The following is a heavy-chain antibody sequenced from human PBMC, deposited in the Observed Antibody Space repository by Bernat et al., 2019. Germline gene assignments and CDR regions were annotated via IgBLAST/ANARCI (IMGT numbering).Heavy chain of an antibody. CDR2: ITYSTGTI. CDR3: ASGVIQGVNS. J-gene: IGHJ4*02. D-gene: IGHD3-10*01. V-gene: IGHV3-48*03. CDR1: GLSSSNYE. Sequence: EVQLVESGGGLVQPGGSLRLSCAASGLSSSNYEMNWVRQAPGKGLEWVSHITYSTGTIYYADSVKGRFTISRDNAKNSLYLQMSSLRAEDTAVYYCASGVIQGVNSWGQGTLVTVSS.